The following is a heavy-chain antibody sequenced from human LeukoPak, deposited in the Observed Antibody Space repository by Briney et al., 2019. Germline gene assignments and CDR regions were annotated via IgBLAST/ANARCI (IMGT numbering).Heavy chain of an antibody. D-gene: IGHD3-9*01. J-gene: IGHJ4*02. CDR1: GYTFTSYY. V-gene: IGHV1-46*01. CDR3: AKSLTYYDIFFDY. Sequence: GASVKVSCKASGYTFTSYYLHWVRQAPGQGLEWMGIINPSGGSTTYAQNFQGRVTMTRDTSTSTVYMELSSLRSEDTAVYYCAKSLTYYDIFFDYWGQGTLVTVSS. CDR2: INPSGGST.